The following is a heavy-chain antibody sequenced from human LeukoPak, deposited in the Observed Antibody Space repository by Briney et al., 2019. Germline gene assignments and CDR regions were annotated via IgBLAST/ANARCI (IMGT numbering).Heavy chain of an antibody. CDR3: APRYCTNGVCYPDY. V-gene: IGHV3-21*01. CDR1: GGTFSSYS. D-gene: IGHD2-8*01. CDR2: ISSSSSYI. J-gene: IGHJ4*02. Sequence: GGALRLSCAASGGTFSSYSMNWVRQAPGKGLEWVSSISSSSSYIYYADSVKGRFTISRDNAKNSLYLQMNSLRAEDTAVYYCAPRYCTNGVCYPDYWGQGTLVTVSS.